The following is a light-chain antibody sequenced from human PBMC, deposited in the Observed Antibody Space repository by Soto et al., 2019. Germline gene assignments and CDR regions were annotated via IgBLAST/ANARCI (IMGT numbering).Light chain of an antibody. Sequence: EIVMTQSPATLSVSPGERATLSCRASQSVSNLVWYQQKPGQAPRLLIYLTYTRVTGVPARFSGSGSGTEYTLTISSVQSEYFPVYYCQQCSTWPYTCGQGTKLEIK. CDR1: QSVSN. V-gene: IGKV3-15*01. CDR3: QQCSTWPYT. J-gene: IGKJ2*01. CDR2: LTY.